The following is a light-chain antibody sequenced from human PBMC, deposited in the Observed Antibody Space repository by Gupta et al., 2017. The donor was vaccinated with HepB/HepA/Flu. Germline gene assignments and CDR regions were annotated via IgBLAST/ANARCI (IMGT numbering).Light chain of an antibody. Sequence: DIQMTQSPSTLSASVGDRVTITCRASQSINSYLAWYQQKPGKAPKLLIYKASSLESGVPSRFSGSGFETELTLTISSRLPDDFAPYYCPQYNSYASWTFGQGTKVEIK. CDR2: KAS. J-gene: IGKJ1*01. CDR1: QSINSY. CDR3: PQYNSYASWT. V-gene: IGKV1-5*03.